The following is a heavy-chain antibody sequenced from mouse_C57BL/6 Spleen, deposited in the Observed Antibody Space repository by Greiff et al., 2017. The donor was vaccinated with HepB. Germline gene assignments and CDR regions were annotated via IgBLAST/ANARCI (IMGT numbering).Heavy chain of an antibody. CDR3: ARLYSNFHFDY. Sequence: EVQGVESGGDLVKPGGSLKLSCAASGFTFSSYGMSWVRQTPDKRLEWVATISSGGSYTYYPDSVKGRFTISRDNAKNTLYLQMSSLKSEDTAMYYCARLYSNFHFDYWGQGTTLTVSS. J-gene: IGHJ2*01. CDR2: ISSGGSYT. CDR1: GFTFSSYG. V-gene: IGHV5-6*01. D-gene: IGHD2-5*01.